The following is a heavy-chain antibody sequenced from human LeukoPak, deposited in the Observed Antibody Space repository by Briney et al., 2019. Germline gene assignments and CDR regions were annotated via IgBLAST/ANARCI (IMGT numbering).Heavy chain of an antibody. CDR1: GFTFGSHA. Sequence: GGSLRLSCEASGFTFGSHAMYWVRQAPGKGLEWVAGIFGSSGSPHYADPGKGRFTISRDNSRNTVYLQINSLRAEDTAVYYCGKTTVGYSSGQKPAWPVDYWGQGTLVTVSS. J-gene: IGHJ4*02. CDR2: IFGSSGSP. D-gene: IGHD5-18*01. V-gene: IGHV3-23*01. CDR3: GKTTVGYSSGQKPAWPVDY.